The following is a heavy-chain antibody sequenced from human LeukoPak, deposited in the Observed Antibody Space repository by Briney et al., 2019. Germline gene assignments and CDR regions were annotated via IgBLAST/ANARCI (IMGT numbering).Heavy chain of an antibody. CDR3: ARGRRTIFGVVTPHFDY. Sequence: SETLSLTCTVSGGSISSYYWSWIRQSPGKGLEWIGYIHDSDNTYYSPSLKSRVTISVDTSKNQFSLRVNSMTAADTAVYYCARGRRTIFGVVTPHFDYWGQGTLVTVSS. CDR1: GGSISSYY. V-gene: IGHV4-59*01. CDR2: IHDSDNT. D-gene: IGHD3-3*01. J-gene: IGHJ4*02.